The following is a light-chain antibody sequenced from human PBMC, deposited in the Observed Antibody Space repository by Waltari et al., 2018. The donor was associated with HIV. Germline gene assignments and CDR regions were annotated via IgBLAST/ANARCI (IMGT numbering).Light chain of an antibody. Sequence: QSALTQPRSVSESPGQSVTISCTGTSSDVGAYNYVSWYQQHPGRAPKFIIYNFSERPSGVPYRFSGSKSGNTASLTISGLQAEDEADYYCSSYAGTSNFVLFGGGTKLTVL. CDR2: NFS. CDR1: SSDVGAYNY. CDR3: SSYAGTSNFVL. J-gene: IGLJ2*01. V-gene: IGLV2-11*01.